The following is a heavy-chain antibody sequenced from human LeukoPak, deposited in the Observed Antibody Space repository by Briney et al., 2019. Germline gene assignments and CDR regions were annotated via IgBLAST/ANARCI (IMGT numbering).Heavy chain of an antibody. CDR2: ISSSSSYI. CDR1: GFTFSSYS. Sequence: GSLRLSCAASGFTFSSYSMNWVRQAPGKGLEWVSSISSSSSYIYYADSVKGRFTISRDNAKNSLYLQMNSLRAEDTAVYYCARREIWPTVNFDYWGQGTLVTVSS. J-gene: IGHJ4*02. CDR3: ARREIWPTVNFDY. D-gene: IGHD3-16*01. V-gene: IGHV3-21*01.